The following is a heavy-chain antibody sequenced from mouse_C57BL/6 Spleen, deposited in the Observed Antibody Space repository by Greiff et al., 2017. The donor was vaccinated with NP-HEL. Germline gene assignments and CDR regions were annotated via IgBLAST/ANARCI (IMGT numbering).Heavy chain of an antibody. V-gene: IGHV1-81*01. Sequence: VKLQESGAELARPGASVKLSCKASGYTFTSYGISWVKQRTGQGLEWIGEIYPRSGNTYYNEKFKGKATLTADKSSSTAYMELRSLTSEDSAVYFCAIYYGKGGAMDYWGQGTSVTVSS. CDR3: AIYYGKGGAMDY. J-gene: IGHJ4*01. CDR1: GYTFTSYG. CDR2: IYPRSGNT. D-gene: IGHD2-1*01.